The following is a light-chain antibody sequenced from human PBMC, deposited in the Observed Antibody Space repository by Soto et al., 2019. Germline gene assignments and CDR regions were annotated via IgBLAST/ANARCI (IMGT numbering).Light chain of an antibody. V-gene: IGKV3-11*01. Sequence: EIVLTQSPASLSLTPGERVTLSCRASQSITSYLAWYQKKPGQTPRLLIYDAVNRATGVPDRFSGGGSGTDFTLTISSLAAEDSAVYYCQQRSNWPPEFTFGQGTRVEIK. J-gene: IGKJ2*01. CDR3: QQRSNWPPEFT. CDR2: DAV. CDR1: QSITSY.